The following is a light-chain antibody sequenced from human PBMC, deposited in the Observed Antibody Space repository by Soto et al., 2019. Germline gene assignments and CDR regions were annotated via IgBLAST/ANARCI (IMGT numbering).Light chain of an antibody. CDR3: QQYGSSLAIT. CDR1: QSVNNNF. Sequence: EIVMTQSPATLSVSPWERAALSCRASQSVNNNFLAWYQQKPGQAPRLLIYGASNRATGIPDRFSGSGSGTDFTLTISRLEPEDFAVYYCQQYGSSLAITFGQGTRLEIK. J-gene: IGKJ5*01. V-gene: IGKV3-20*01. CDR2: GAS.